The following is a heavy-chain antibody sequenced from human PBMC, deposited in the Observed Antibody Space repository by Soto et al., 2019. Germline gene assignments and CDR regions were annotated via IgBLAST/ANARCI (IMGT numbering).Heavy chain of an antibody. CDR2: IDPSDSQT. CDR1: GYSFAGYW. CDR3: ARQIYDSDTGPNFQYYFDS. V-gene: IGHV5-10-1*01. Sequence: GASRKISCKGSGYSFAGYWITWVRQKPGKGLEWMGRIDPSDSQTYYSPSFRGHVTISVTKSITTVFLQWSSLRASDTAMYYCARQIYDSDTGPNFQYYFDSWGQGTPVTVSS. J-gene: IGHJ4*02. D-gene: IGHD3-22*01.